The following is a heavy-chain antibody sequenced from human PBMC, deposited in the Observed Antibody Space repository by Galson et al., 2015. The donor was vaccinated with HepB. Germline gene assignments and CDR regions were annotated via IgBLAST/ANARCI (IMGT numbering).Heavy chain of an antibody. V-gene: IGHV3-30*04. CDR2: ISYDGSNK. D-gene: IGHD2/OR15-2a*01. CDR1: GFTFSSYA. Sequence: SLRLSCAASGFTFSSYAMHWVRQAPGKGLEWVAVISYDGSNKYYADSVKGRFTISRDNSKNTLYLQMNSLRAEDTAVYYCARDTESGGMDVWGQGTTVTVSS. CDR3: ARDTESGGMDV. J-gene: IGHJ6*02.